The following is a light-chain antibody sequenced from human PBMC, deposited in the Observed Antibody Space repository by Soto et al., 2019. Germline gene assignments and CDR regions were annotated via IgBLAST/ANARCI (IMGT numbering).Light chain of an antibody. CDR3: QQYSTYPWT. V-gene: IGKV1-5*01. CDR2: DAS. CDR1: QSISTW. J-gene: IGKJ1*01. Sequence: DIQMTQSPSTLSASVGDRVTITCRASQSISTWLAWYQQKPGKAPKLLIYDASSLESGVPSRFGGGGSATEFTLTISSLQPDDFATYYCQQYSTYPWTFGQGTKVDIK.